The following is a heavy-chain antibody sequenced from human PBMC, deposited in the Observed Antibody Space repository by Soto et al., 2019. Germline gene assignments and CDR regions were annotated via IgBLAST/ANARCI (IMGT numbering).Heavy chain of an antibody. Sequence: SLRLSWAASGFTFSSSEMDWVRQAPGKGLEWISHISEGGVIYYADSVKGRFTISRDNAKDSLYLQLNSLRAEDTAVYYCVRSGGYYRHFDSWGQGTLVTV. CDR3: VRSGGYYRHFDS. V-gene: IGHV3-48*03. CDR2: ISEGGVI. CDR1: GFTFSSSE. J-gene: IGHJ4*02. D-gene: IGHD2-2*03.